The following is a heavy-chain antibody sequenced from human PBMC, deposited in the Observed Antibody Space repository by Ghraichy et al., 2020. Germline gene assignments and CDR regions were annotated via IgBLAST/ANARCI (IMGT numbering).Heavy chain of an antibody. CDR3: AKGSEARRVNAFVM. CDR1: GFTFEDYA. V-gene: IGHV3-9*01. Sequence: GGSLRLSCAASGFTFEDYAMNWVRQRPGEGLEWVSGISWTSANIGYVDSVKGRFTISRDNAKNSLYLQMNSLRAEDTAFYYCAKGSEARRVNAFVMWGQGTMVTVSS. CDR2: ISWTSANI. D-gene: IGHD1-26*01. J-gene: IGHJ3*01.